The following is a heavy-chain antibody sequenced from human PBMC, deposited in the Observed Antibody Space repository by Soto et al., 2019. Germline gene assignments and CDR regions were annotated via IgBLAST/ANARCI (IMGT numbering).Heavy chain of an antibody. V-gene: IGHV1-18*01. CDR3: ARDPYHVLMVNAPNLYGMDV. J-gene: IGHJ6*02. CDR2: ISTYNGNT. D-gene: IGHD2-8*01. CDR1: GYTFTTYD. Sequence: QVQLVQSGAEVKKPGASVKVSCKASGYTFTTYDISWVRQAPGQGLEWMGRISTYNGNTNYPQSLQGRLTMTTDTSXXTXYXVLRSLSSDATAVYYCARDPYHVLMVNAPNLYGMDVWGQGTTVTVSS.